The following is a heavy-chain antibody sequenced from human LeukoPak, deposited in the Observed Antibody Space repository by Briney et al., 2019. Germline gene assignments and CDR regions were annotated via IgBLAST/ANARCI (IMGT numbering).Heavy chain of an antibody. J-gene: IGHJ6*02. V-gene: IGHV1-18*01. D-gene: IGHD6-6*01. Sequence: ASVKVSCKASGYTFTSYGISWVRQAPGQGLEWMGWISAYNGNTNYAQKLQGRVTMTTDTSTSTAYMELRNLRSDDTAVYYCARYSSSAPYYYYYYGMDVWGQGTTVTVSS. CDR3: ARYSSSAPYYYYYYGMDV. CDR1: GYTFTSYG. CDR2: ISAYNGNT.